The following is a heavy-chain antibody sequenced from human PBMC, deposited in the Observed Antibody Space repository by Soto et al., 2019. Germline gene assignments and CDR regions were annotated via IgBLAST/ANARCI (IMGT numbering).Heavy chain of an antibody. V-gene: IGHV3-7*04. CDR2: IKFDGSQR. J-gene: IGHJ3*02. Sequence: GESLKISCAASGFTFSRNAMHWVRQAPGKGLEWVANIKFDGSQRWYVDSVKGRFTISRDNAKKSLYLQMNSLRAEDTAVYHCARGDYYDSSGPFSDAFDIWGQGTLVTVSS. D-gene: IGHD3-22*01. CDR3: ARGDYYDSSGPFSDAFDI. CDR1: GFTFSRNA.